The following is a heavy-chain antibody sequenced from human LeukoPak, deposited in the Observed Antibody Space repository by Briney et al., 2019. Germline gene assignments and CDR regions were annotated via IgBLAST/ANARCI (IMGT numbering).Heavy chain of an antibody. J-gene: IGHJ1*01. CDR1: GFTFSSHG. CDR3: ARSLSARECFEH. Sequence: GGSLRLSCAASGFTFSSHGMHWVRQAPGKGLEWVAFIHSDGNNKYYADAVKGRFTISRDNSKNTLHLQMNSLRPEDTAVYYCARSLSARECFEHWGQGTLVTVSS. CDR2: IHSDGNNK. V-gene: IGHV3-30*02. D-gene: IGHD6-6*01.